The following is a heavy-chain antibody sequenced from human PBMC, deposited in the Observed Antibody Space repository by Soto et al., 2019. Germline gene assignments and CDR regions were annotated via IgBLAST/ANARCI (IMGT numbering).Heavy chain of an antibody. CDR3: ARDGYRIAVANFDY. D-gene: IGHD6-19*01. V-gene: IGHV1-8*01. J-gene: IGHJ4*02. Sequence: GASVKVSCKASGYTFTSYDINWVRQATGQGLEWMGWMNPNSGNTGYAQKFQGRVTMTRNTSISTAYMELSSLRSEDTAVYYCARDGYRIAVANFDYWGQGTLVTVSS. CDR2: MNPNSGNT. CDR1: GYTFTSYD.